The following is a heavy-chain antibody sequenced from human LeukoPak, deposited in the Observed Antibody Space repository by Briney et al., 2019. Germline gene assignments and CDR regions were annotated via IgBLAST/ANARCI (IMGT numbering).Heavy chain of an antibody. CDR2: INPNSGGT. V-gene: IGHV1-2*02. Sequence: ASVKVSCKTAGYTFTDCYMHWVRQAPGQGLEWMGWINPNSGGTKYAKKFQGRVTMTRDTSINTAYMELSRLTYDDTAVYYCAGLPRYNWNEPLDYWGQGTLVTVPS. CDR1: GYTFTDCY. J-gene: IGHJ4*02. CDR3: AGLPRYNWNEPLDY. D-gene: IGHD1-20*01.